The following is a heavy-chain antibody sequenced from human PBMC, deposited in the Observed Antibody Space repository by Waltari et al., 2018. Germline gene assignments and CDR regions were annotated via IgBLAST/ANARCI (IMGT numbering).Heavy chain of an antibody. V-gene: IGHV3-30*03. CDR2: ILDDGSNK. J-gene: IGHJ3*02. Sequence: QVQLVESGGGVVQPGRSRRPSCAASGFNFSSYGMHWVRQDPGKGLEWVACILDDGSNKYYADSVKGRFAISRDNSKNTLYLQMNSLRAEDTAVYYCRSDFWSGYQFPQEAFDIWGQGTMVTVSS. D-gene: IGHD3-3*01. CDR3: RSDFWSGYQFPQEAFDI. CDR1: GFNFSSYG.